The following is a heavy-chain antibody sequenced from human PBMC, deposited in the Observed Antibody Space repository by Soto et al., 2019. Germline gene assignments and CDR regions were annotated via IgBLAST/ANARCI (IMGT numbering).Heavy chain of an antibody. CDR3: AREGXYYGSGSYWVSWYYFDY. D-gene: IGHD3-10*01. Sequence: GGSLRLSCAASGLTFSSYAMHWVRQAPGKGLEWVAVISYDGSNKYYADSVKGRFTISRDNSKNTLYLQMNSLRAEDTAVYYCAREGXYYGSGSYWVSWYYFDYWGQGTLVTVSS. CDR1: GLTFSSYA. V-gene: IGHV3-30-3*01. J-gene: IGHJ4*02. CDR2: ISYDGSNK.